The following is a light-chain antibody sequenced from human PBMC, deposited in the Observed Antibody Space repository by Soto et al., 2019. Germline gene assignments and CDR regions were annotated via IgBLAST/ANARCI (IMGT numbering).Light chain of an antibody. J-gene: IGKJ1*01. V-gene: IGKV2-28*01. Sequence: DIVMTQSPLSLPVTPGEPASISCRSSQSLLHSNGYNYLDWYLQKPGQSPQLLIYLGSNRASGVPDRFSVSGSGTDFTLKISRVEAEDVGVYYCMQATQTAWTFGQGTKVDIK. CDR3: MQATQTAWT. CDR1: QSLLHSNGYNY. CDR2: LGS.